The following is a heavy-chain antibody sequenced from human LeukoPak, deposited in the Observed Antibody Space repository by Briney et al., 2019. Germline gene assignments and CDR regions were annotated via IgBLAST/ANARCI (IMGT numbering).Heavy chain of an antibody. J-gene: IGHJ4*02. D-gene: IGHD3-10*01. Sequence: SETLSLTCTVSGGSISTYYWSWIRQPPGRGLEWIGYISYIGNTKYNPSLKSRVTISVDASKNQFSLKLSSVTAADTAVYYCARGRQAMVRGVPVGYWGQGTLVTVSS. CDR1: GGSISTYY. V-gene: IGHV4-59*01. CDR2: ISYIGNT. CDR3: ARGRQAMVRGVPVGY.